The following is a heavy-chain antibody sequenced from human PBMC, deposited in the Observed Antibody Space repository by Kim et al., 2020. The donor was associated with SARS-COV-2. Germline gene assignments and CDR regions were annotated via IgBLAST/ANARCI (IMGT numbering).Heavy chain of an antibody. Sequence: SQTLSLTCAVSGGTFTSGFWSWIRQPPGKGLEYIGETDHSGSANYNPSLRSRVTMSADRSTNQFSLKLTSVTAAATAIYYCARLGFGSGSYYNTFDVWGQ. CDR1: GGTFTSGF. CDR2: TDHSGSA. CDR3: ARLGFGSGSYYNTFDV. D-gene: IGHD1-26*01. J-gene: IGHJ4*02. V-gene: IGHV4-34*01.